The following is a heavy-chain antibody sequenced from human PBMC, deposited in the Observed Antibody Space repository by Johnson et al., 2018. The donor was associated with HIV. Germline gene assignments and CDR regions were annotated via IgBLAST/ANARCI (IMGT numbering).Heavy chain of an antibody. CDR3: TPGLYWNDAFDI. Sequence: QVQLVESGGGAVQPGRSLRLSCAASGFTFSVHAMHWVRQAPGKGLEWVAVISYGGTTDYAAPVKGRFTISRDASKNTLYLQMNSLKTEDTSVYYCTPGLYWNDAFDIWGQGTMVTVSS. CDR2: ISYGGTT. V-gene: IGHV3-30-3*01. CDR1: GFTFSVHA. J-gene: IGHJ3*02. D-gene: IGHD1-1*01.